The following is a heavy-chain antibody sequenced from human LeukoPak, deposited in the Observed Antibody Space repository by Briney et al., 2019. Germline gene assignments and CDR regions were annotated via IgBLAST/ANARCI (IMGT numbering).Heavy chain of an antibody. Sequence: GGSLRLSCAPSGFTFSSYWMHWVRHAPGKGLVWVSRINSDGSSTSYADSVKGRFTISRDNSKNTLYLQMNSLRAEDTAVYYCARDKVYYYDSSGYSYYWYFDLWGRGTLDTVSS. CDR1: GFTFSSYW. D-gene: IGHD3-22*01. CDR2: INSDGSST. J-gene: IGHJ2*01. CDR3: ARDKVYYYDSSGYSYYWYFDL. V-gene: IGHV3-74*01.